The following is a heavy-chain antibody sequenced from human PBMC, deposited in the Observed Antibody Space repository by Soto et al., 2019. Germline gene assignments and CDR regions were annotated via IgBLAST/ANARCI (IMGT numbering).Heavy chain of an antibody. D-gene: IGHD3-22*01. Sequence: SQTLPLPCAISGYSVSSNSAALNLIMQSRSRGVECLGRTYYRSKWYNDYAVSVKSRITINPDTSKNQFSLQLNSVTPEDTAVYYCAREEWERLNYYDSSGYPAFDIWGQGTMVTVSS. V-gene: IGHV6-1*01. CDR2: TYYRSKWYN. CDR1: GYSVSSNSAA. CDR3: AREEWERLNYYDSSGYPAFDI. J-gene: IGHJ3*02.